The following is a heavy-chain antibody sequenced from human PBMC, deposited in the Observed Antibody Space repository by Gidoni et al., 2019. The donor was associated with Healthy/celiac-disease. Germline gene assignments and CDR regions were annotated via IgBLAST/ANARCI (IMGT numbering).Heavy chain of an antibody. D-gene: IGHD2-8*01. J-gene: IGHJ2*01. V-gene: IGHV3-23*01. CDR2: ISVSGGST. CDR3: AKRSDCTNGVCYADWYFDL. Sequence: EVQLLESGGGLVQRGGSLRLSCAACGFTCSSHAMRWVRQAPGKGLEWVSAISVSGGSTYYADSVKGRFTISRDNSKITLYLQMNSLRAEDTAVYYCAKRSDCTNGVCYADWYFDLWGRGTLVTVSS. CDR1: GFTCSSHA.